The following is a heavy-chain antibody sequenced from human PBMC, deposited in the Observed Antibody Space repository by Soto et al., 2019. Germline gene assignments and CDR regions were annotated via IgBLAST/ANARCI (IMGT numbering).Heavy chain of an antibody. D-gene: IGHD2-21*01. CDR1: GGSISSYY. CDR3: ARADWTSGVDYYYYGMDV. Sequence: SETLSLTCTVSGGSISSYYWSWIRQPPGKGLEWIGYIYYSGSTNYNPSLKSRVTISVDTSKNQFSLKLSSVTAADTAVYYFARADWTSGVDYYYYGMDVWGQGTTVTVSS. CDR2: IYYSGST. J-gene: IGHJ6*02. V-gene: IGHV4-59*01.